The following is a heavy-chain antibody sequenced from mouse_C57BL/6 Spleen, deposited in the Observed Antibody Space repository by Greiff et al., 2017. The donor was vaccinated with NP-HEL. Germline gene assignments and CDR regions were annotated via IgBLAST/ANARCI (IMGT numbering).Heavy chain of an antibody. CDR1: GYTFTSYW. J-gene: IGHJ1*03. CDR2: IHPSDSDT. D-gene: IGHD2-4*01. Sequence: VQLQQPGAELVKPGASVKVSCKASGYTFTSYWMHWVKQRPGQGLEWIGRIHPSDSDTNYNQKFKGKATLTVDKSSSPAYMQLSSLTSEDSAVYYCAPYDYDWYFDVWGTGTTVTVSS. V-gene: IGHV1-74*01. CDR3: APYDYDWYFDV.